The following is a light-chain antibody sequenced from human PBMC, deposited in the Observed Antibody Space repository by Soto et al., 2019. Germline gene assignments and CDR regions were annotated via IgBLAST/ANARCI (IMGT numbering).Light chain of an antibody. CDR2: GTS. J-gene: IGKJ2*01. Sequence: EFVLTQSPGPLSLSPGERATLSCRGSQSVRSYLAWYQQRPGHAPRLLIYGTSRRATGIPDRFSGSGSGTDCTLTISRLEPEDVAVYYCQQYDGAPYAFGQGTKVDIK. CDR1: QSVRSY. CDR3: QQYDGAPYA. V-gene: IGKV3-20*01.